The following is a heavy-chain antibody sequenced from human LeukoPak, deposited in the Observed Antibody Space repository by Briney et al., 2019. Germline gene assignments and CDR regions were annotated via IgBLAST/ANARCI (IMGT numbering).Heavy chain of an antibody. Sequence: ASETLSLTCAVYGGSFSGYNWNWIRQSPGRGLEWIAERSHTGTTTYNPSLKSRLSISVDTSKNRFSLKLSSVTAADTAVYYCAKSNGYGLIDIWGQGTMVTVSS. CDR1: GGSFSGYN. D-gene: IGHD3-22*01. CDR2: RSHTGTT. CDR3: AKSNGYGLIDI. V-gene: IGHV4-34*01. J-gene: IGHJ3*02.